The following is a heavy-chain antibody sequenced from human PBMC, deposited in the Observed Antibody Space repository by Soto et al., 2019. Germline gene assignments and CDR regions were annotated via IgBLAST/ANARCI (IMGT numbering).Heavy chain of an antibody. CDR1: GFTFSSYW. J-gene: IGHJ6*02. CDR3: TRDFQGPLDYGMDV. D-gene: IGHD1-1*01. CDR2: VKYDGSQT. Sequence: GGSLRLSCADSGFTFSSYWMSWVRQAPGKGLEWVANVKYDGSQTYYVGSVKGRFTISRDNAKNSLYLQMNSLRAEDTAVYYCTRDFQGPLDYGMDVWGQGTTVTVSS. V-gene: IGHV3-7*01.